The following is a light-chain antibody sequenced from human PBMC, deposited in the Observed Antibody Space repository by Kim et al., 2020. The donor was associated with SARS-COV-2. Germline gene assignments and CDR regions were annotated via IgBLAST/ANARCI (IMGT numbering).Light chain of an antibody. CDR3: LRHNTYPQYT. CDR1: RDSRND. Sequence: ASVGDRSTITDRASRDSRNDLGWYQLKPGKPPKRLIYAASSLQTGVPSRFSGSGSATEFTLTISSLQPEDFATYYCLRHNTYPQYTFGQGTKLEI. CDR2: AAS. J-gene: IGKJ2*01. V-gene: IGKV1-17*01.